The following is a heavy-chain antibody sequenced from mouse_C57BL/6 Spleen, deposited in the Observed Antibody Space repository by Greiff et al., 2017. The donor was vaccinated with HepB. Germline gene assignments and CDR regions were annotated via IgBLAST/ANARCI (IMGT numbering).Heavy chain of an antibody. Sequence: EVHLVESGGGLVKPGGSLKLSCAASGFTFSSYAMSWVRQTPEKRLEWVATISDGGSYTYYPDNVKGRFTISRDNAKNNLYLQMSHLKSEDTAMYYCARDGPPFDYWGQGTTLTVSS. CDR1: GFTFSSYA. CDR3: ARDGPPFDY. CDR2: ISDGGSYT. V-gene: IGHV5-4*01. J-gene: IGHJ2*01.